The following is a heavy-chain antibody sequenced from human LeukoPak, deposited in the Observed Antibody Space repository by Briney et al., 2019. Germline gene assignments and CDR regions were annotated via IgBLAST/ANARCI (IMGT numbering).Heavy chain of an antibody. V-gene: IGHV4-34*01. Sequence: SETLSLTCAVYGGSFSGYYWSWIRQPPGKGLEWIGEINHSGSTNYNPSLKSRVTISVDTSKNQFSLKLSSVTAADTAVYCCARADTIAAAGVKGFDYWGQGTLVTVSS. CDR3: ARADTIAAAGVKGFDY. J-gene: IGHJ4*02. CDR1: GGSFSGYY. CDR2: INHSGST. D-gene: IGHD6-13*01.